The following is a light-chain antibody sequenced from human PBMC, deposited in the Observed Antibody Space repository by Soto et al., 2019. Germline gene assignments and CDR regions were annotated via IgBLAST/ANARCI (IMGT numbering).Light chain of an antibody. Sequence: EIVLTQSPPTLSLSPGERATLSCRASQSVSRYFAWYQQKPGQAPRLPINDASNRATGIPARFSGSGSGTDFTLTISSLEPEDFAVYYCQQRSIWPLTFGGGTKVEIK. CDR1: QSVSRY. CDR3: QQRSIWPLT. CDR2: DAS. J-gene: IGKJ4*01. V-gene: IGKV3-11*01.